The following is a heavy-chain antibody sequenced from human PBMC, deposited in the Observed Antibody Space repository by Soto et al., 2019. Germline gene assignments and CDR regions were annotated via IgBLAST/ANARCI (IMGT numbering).Heavy chain of an antibody. D-gene: IGHD4-17*01. CDR1: GFTFSSYW. Sequence: GSLRLSCAASGFTFSSYWMHWVRQAPGKGLVWVSRINSDGSSTSYADSVKGRFTISRDNAKNTLYLQMNSLRAEDTAVYYCARVAPDYGDRHGGHYWGQGTLVTVSS. CDR2: INSDGSST. CDR3: ARVAPDYGDRHGGHY. V-gene: IGHV3-74*01. J-gene: IGHJ4*02.